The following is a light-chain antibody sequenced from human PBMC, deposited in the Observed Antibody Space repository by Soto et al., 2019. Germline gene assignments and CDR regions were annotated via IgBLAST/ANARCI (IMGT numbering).Light chain of an antibody. CDR3: QQYNSYPYT. CDR2: GTS. Sequence: AIQMTQSPSSLSVSVGDRVTITCRASQDIRNDLGWYQQKPGKAPKLLIYGTSNLQSGVPSRFSGSGSGTDFTLTISSLQPEDFATYYCQQYNSYPYTFGQGTKLEIK. CDR1: QDIRND. V-gene: IGKV1-6*01. J-gene: IGKJ2*01.